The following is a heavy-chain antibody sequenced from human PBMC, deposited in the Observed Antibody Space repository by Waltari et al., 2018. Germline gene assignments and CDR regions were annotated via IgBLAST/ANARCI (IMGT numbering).Heavy chain of an antibody. J-gene: IGHJ1*01. V-gene: IGHV3-23*01. Sequence: EVQLLDSGGGLVQPGESLRLSCAASGFTFNNYAMSWVRQAPGKGLEWVSAISGSGGNTYYADSVKGRFTVSRDNSKNMVHLQMDSLRAEDTVVYYCATDGEGDCSLCLAHWGQGTLVTVSS. CDR3: ATDGEGDCSLCLAH. CDR2: ISGSGGNT. D-gene: IGHD2-21*02. CDR1: GFTFNNYA.